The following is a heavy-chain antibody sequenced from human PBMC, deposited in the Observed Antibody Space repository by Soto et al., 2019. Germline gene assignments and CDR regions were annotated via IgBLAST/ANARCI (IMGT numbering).Heavy chain of an antibody. Sequence: QVQLVQSGAEVKKPGSSVKVSCKASGGTFSSYAISWVRQAPGQGLEWMGGIIPIFGTANYAQKFQGRVTITADESTSTAYMELSSLRSEDTAVYYCAANIVVVVADYYYYGMDVWGQGTTVTVSS. CDR2: IIPIFGTA. CDR3: AANIVVVVADYYYYGMDV. J-gene: IGHJ6*02. D-gene: IGHD2-15*01. CDR1: GGTFSSYA. V-gene: IGHV1-69*01.